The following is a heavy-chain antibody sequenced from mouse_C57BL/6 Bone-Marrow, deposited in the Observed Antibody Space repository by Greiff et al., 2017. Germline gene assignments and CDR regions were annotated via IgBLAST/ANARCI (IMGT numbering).Heavy chain of an antibody. CDR3: ARDAGYYGSSYGWYFDG. J-gene: IGHJ1*03. CDR2: SRNKANDYTT. Sequence: EVNLVESGGGLVQSGRSLRLSCATSGFTFSDFYMEWVRQAPGKGLEWIAASRNKANDYTTEYSASVKGRFIVSRDTSQSILYLQMNALRAEDTAIYYCARDAGYYGSSYGWYFDGWGTGTTVTVSS. CDR1: GFTFSDFY. V-gene: IGHV7-1*01. D-gene: IGHD1-1*01.